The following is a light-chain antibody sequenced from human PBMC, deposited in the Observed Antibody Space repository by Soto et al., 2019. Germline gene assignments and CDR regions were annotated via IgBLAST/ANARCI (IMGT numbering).Light chain of an antibody. CDR3: QHRGNWPT. CDR1: QSVSNY. Sequence: EIVLTQSPATLSLSPGERATLSCRASQSVSNYLGWYQQKSGQAPRLLISDVSKRATGMPARFSGSGSGTDFTLTISSLEPKDVAVYYCQHRGNWPTFGGGTKVEIK. CDR2: DVS. V-gene: IGKV3-11*01. J-gene: IGKJ4*01.